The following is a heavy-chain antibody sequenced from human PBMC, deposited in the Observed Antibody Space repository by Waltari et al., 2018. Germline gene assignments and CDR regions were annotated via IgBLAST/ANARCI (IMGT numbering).Heavy chain of an antibody. Sequence: EVQLVESGGGLIQPGGSLRLSCAASGFTVSSNYMSWVRQAPGKGLEWVSVTYSGGSTYYADSVKGRITISGDNSKNALYLQMSSLGDENTAVYYCARVEILSSGWYPDAFDIWGQGTMVTVSS. CDR3: ARVEILSSGWYPDAFDI. V-gene: IGHV3-53*01. CDR1: GFTVSSNY. J-gene: IGHJ3*02. CDR2: TYSGGST. D-gene: IGHD6-13*01.